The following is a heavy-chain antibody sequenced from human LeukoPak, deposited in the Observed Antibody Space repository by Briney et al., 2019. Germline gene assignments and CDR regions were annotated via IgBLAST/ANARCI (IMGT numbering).Heavy chain of an antibody. CDR1: GITLSNYG. CDR3: AKRLDYFDY. J-gene: IGHJ4*02. V-gene: IGHV3-23*01. D-gene: IGHD3-16*01. CDR2: ISDSGGRT. Sequence: GGSLRLSCAVSGITLSNYGMSWVRQAPGKGLEWVAGISDSGGRTNYADSVKGRFTISRDNSKNTLDLQMDSLRAEDTAIYYCAKRLDYFDYWGQGTLVTVSS.